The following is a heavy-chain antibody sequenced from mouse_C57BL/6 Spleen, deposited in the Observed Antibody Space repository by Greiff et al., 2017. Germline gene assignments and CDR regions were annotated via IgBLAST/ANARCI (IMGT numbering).Heavy chain of an antibody. CDR1: GFTFSSYG. CDR3: ARPDYDEDYAMDY. V-gene: IGHV5-6*02. D-gene: IGHD2-4*01. Sequence: DVKLQESGGDLVKPGGSLKLSCAASGFTFSSYGMSWVRQTPDKRLEWVATISSGGSYTYYPDSVKGRFTISRDNAKNTLYLQMSSLKSEDTAMYYCARPDYDEDYAMDYWGQGTSVTVSS. J-gene: IGHJ4*01. CDR2: ISSGGSYT.